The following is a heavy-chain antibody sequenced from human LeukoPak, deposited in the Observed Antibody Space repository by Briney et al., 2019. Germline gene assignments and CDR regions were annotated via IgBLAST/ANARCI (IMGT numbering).Heavy chain of an antibody. CDR2: INHSWST. D-gene: IGHD3-22*01. V-gene: IGHV4-34*01. CDR3: ARREDYYDSSGSRAFDI. Sequence: TSETLSLTCAVYGGSFRGYYWSWIRQPPGKGLEWIGEINHSWSTNYNPSLKNRVTISVDTSKNQFSLKLSPLTAADTAVYYCARREDYYDSSGSRAFDIWGQGTMVTVSS. CDR1: GGSFRGYY. J-gene: IGHJ3*02.